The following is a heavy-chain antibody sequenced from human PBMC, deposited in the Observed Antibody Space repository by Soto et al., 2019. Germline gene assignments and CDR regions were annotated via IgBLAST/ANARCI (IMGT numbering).Heavy chain of an antibody. J-gene: IGHJ6*02. D-gene: IGHD3-3*01. CDR3: ARIRILEKRITIFGVVPSYVGMDV. V-gene: IGHV2-26*01. Sequence: SGPTLVNPTETLTLTCTVSGFSLSNARMGVSWIRQPPGKALEWLAHIFSNDEKSYSPSLKSRLTISKDTSKSQVVLTMTNMDPVDTATYYCARIRILEKRITIFGVVPSYVGMDVWGQGTTVTVSS. CDR1: GFSLSNARMG. CDR2: IFSNDEK.